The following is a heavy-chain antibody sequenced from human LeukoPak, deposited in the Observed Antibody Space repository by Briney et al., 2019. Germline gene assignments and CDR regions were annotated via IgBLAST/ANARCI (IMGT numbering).Heavy chain of an antibody. J-gene: IGHJ4*02. Sequence: GGSLRLSCAASGFTFSSYAMGWVRQAPGRGLEWVSAISGSGGSTYYADSVKGRFTISRDNSKNTLYLQMNSLRAEDTAVYYCAKTRCTSCYLFDYWGQGTLVTVSS. V-gene: IGHV3-23*01. CDR1: GFTFSSYA. CDR3: AKTRCTSCYLFDY. D-gene: IGHD2-2*01. CDR2: ISGSGGST.